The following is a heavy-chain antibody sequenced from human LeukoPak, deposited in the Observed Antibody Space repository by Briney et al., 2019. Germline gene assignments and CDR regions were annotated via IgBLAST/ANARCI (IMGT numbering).Heavy chain of an antibody. CDR3: ARAKRNGFDI. CDR2: IRSSSTTI. J-gene: IGHJ3*02. V-gene: IGHV3-48*01. CDR1: GFTFSSYS. Sequence: GGSLRLSCAASGFTFSSYSMNWVRQAPGKGLEWVSYIRSSSTTIYYADSVRGRFTISRDNAKNSLYLQMNSLRAEDTAVYYCARAKRNGFDIWGQGTMVTVSS.